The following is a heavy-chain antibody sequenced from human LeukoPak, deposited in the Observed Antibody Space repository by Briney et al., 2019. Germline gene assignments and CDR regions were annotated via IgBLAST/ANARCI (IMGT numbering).Heavy chain of an antibody. V-gene: IGHV4-59*08. CDR3: ARLNSSGWYGYYGMDV. J-gene: IGHJ6*02. D-gene: IGHD6-19*01. CDR1: GGSISSYY. Sequence: SETLSLTCTVSGGSISSYYWSWIRQPPGKGLEWIGYIYYSGSTNYNPSLKSRVTISVGTSKNQFSLKLSSVTAADTAVYYCARLNSSGWYGYYGMDVWGQGTTVTVSS. CDR2: IYYSGST.